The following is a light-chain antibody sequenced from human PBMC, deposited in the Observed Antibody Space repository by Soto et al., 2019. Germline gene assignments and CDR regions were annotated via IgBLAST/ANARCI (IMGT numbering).Light chain of an antibody. CDR3: QQYGSSPPLT. J-gene: IGKJ4*01. CDR2: GAS. Sequence: EIVLTQSPGTQSLSPGERATLSCRASQSVSSSYLAWYQQIPGQAPRLLIYGASKRATGIPDRFSGSGSGTDFTLTISRMEPEDFAVYYCQQYGSSPPLTFGGGTKVEIK. V-gene: IGKV3-20*01. CDR1: QSVSSSY.